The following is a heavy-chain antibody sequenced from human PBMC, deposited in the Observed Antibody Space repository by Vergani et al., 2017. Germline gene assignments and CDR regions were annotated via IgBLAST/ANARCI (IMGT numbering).Heavy chain of an antibody. D-gene: IGHD3-9*01. Sequence: QVQLVQSGAEVKKPGASVKVSCKASGYTFTGYYMHWVRQAPGQGLEWMGWINPNSGGTNYAQKFQGRVTMTRDTSISTAYMELSRLRSDDTAVYYCARGDDMLTGYYRNYYYYGMDVWGQGTTVTVSS. J-gene: IGHJ6*02. CDR1: GYTFTGYY. V-gene: IGHV1-2*02. CDR2: INPNSGGT. CDR3: ARGDDMLTGYYRNYYYYGMDV.